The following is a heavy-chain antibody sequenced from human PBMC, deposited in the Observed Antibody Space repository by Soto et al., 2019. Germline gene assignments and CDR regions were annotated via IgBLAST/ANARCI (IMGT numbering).Heavy chain of an antibody. CDR2: IWSDGSDK. CDR1: GFTFSDSG. Sequence: QVQLVESGGGVVQPGGSLRLSCATSGFTFSDSGMHWVRQAPGKGLEWVAVIWSDGSDKSYADSVQGRFTISRDNSKNNLYIKRNSLEGEGTGVYYCGGRNRYGSSSGWGGGFDYWGQGTLVTVSS. D-gene: IGHD6-6*01. V-gene: IGHV3-33*01. CDR3: GGRNRYGSSSGWGGGFDY. J-gene: IGHJ4*02.